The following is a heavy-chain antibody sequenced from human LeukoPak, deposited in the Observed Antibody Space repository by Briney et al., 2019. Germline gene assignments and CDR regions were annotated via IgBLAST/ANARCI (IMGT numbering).Heavy chain of an antibody. Sequence: ASVKVSCKASGGTFSSYAISWVRQAPGQGLEWMGGIIPIFGTANYAQKFQGRVTITTDESTSTAYMELSRLRSDDTAVYYCARDKRGRSSSWYYDYWGQGTLVTVSS. J-gene: IGHJ4*02. CDR2: IIPIFGTA. D-gene: IGHD6-13*01. CDR3: ARDKRGRSSSWYYDY. CDR1: GGTFSSYA. V-gene: IGHV1-69*05.